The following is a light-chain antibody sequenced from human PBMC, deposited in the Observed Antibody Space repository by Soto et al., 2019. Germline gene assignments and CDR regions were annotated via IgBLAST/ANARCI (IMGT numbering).Light chain of an antibody. CDR1: QSVSTN. J-gene: IGKJ1*01. V-gene: IGKV3D-15*03. Sequence: EIVMTQSPATLSVSPGERATLSCRASQSVSTNLAWYQHKPGQAPRLLIYGASIRATGIPARFSGSGSGTELTLTISNLQSEDFAVYYCQHYNDWPTFGQGT. CDR3: QHYNDWPT. CDR2: GAS.